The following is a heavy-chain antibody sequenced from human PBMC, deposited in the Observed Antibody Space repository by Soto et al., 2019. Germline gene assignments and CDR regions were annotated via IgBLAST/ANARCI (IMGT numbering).Heavy chain of an antibody. CDR1: GGSFSGYY. J-gene: IGHJ4*02. Sequence: SETLSLTCAVYGGSFSGYYWSWIRQPPGKGLEWIGEINHSGSTNYNPSLKSRVTISVDTSKNQFSLKLSSVTAADTAVYYCARGGQWLVPFYFDYWGQGTLVTVSS. CDR2: INHSGST. V-gene: IGHV4-34*01. CDR3: ARGGQWLVPFYFDY. D-gene: IGHD6-19*01.